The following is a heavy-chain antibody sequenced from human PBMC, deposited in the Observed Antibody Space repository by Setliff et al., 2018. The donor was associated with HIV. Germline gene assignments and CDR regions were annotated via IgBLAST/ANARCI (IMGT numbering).Heavy chain of an antibody. CDR3: AIGDEYPGVFQS. CDR2: INHSGST. Sequence: SETLSLTCAVYGASFSDYSWSWIRQPPGKGLEWIGEINHSGSTNYNPSLKTRVTISVDTSKNQFSLKLTSVTAADTAVYYCAIGDEYPGVFQSWGQGKVVTSPQ. D-gene: IGHD2-2*01. V-gene: IGHV4-34*01. CDR1: GASFSDYS. J-gene: IGHJ5*02.